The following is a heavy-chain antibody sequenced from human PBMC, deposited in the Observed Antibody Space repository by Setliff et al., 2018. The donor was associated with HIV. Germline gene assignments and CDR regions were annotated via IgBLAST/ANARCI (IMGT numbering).Heavy chain of an antibody. D-gene: IGHD6-19*01. CDR1: GGSFSGYC. J-gene: IGHJ5*02. CDR2: IQHSGRT. V-gene: IGHV4-34*01. CDR3: ARDRSSGWSSDWFDT. Sequence: SETLSLTCAVYGGSFSGYCWSWIRQPPGKGLEWIGEIQHSGRTNYNPSFKSRLTMSLDPSKNQFSLKLRSVTAADTAVYFCARDRSSGWSSDWFDTWGQGILVTVSS.